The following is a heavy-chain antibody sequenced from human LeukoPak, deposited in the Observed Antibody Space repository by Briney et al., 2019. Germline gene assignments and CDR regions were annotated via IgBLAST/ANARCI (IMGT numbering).Heavy chain of an antibody. D-gene: IGHD5-24*01. CDR3: ARDLKGWLQCIDY. V-gene: IGHV3-43*01. J-gene: IGHJ4*02. CDR1: GFTFDDYT. Sequence: GGSLRLSCAASGFTFDDYTMHWVRQAPGKGLEWVSLISWDGGSTYYADSVKGRFTISRDNSKNTLYLQMNSLRTEDTAVYYCARDLKGWLQCIDYWGQGTLVTVSS. CDR2: ISWDGGST.